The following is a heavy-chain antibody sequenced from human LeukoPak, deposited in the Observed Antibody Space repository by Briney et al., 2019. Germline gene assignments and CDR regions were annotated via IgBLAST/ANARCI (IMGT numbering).Heavy chain of an antibody. CDR1: GGSVSSGSYY. CDR2: IYYSGST. D-gene: IGHD6-19*01. V-gene: IGHV4-61*01. Sequence: SETLSLTCTVSGGSVSSGSYYWRWIRQPPGKGLEWIGYIYYSGSTNYNPSLKSRVTISVDTTNNQFSLQLSSVTAADTAVYYCARLSEQWLSIDYWGQGTLVTVSS. J-gene: IGHJ4*02. CDR3: ARLSEQWLSIDY.